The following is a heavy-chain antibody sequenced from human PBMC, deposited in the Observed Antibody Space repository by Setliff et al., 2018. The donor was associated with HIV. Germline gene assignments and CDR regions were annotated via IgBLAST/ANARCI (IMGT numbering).Heavy chain of an antibody. J-gene: IGHJ4*02. Sequence: SETLSLTCNVSGGSFIGSSFQSTWIRQPPGRGLEWIGDIAYSGTTVYTNYNPSLESQVTVSEDTSRHQFFLKLTSVTADDTGIYYCARGPPFAFWGQGLLVTVSS. CDR3: ARGPPFAF. CDR2: IAYSGTTVYT. V-gene: IGHV4-39*07. CDR1: GGSFIGSSFQ.